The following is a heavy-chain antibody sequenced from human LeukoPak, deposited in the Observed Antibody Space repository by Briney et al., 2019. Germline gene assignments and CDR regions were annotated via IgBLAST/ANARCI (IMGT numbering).Heavy chain of an antibody. J-gene: IGHJ3*02. D-gene: IGHD1-26*01. Sequence: PSETLSLTCAVYGGSFSGYCWNWIRQPPGKGREWIGEITHGGSTNYNPSLKRRVTTSVDTAKHQFSLKLSSVTAADTAVYYCARVSRVRLIVGATSKGFDIWGHGTMVTVSS. CDR3: ARVSRVRLIVGATSKGFDI. V-gene: IGHV4-34*01. CDR2: ITHGGST. CDR1: GGSFSGYC.